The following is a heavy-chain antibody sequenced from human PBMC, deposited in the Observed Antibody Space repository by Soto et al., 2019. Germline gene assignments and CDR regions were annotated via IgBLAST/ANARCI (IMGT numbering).Heavy chain of an antibody. Sequence: QVQLVQSGAEVKKPGSSVKVSCKASGGTFSSYAISWVRQAPGQGLEWMGGIIPIFGTANYAQKFQGRVTITADESTSTAYMEMSSLRSEDTAVYYCASQQDIVVVVAATPIDYWGQGTLVTVSS. CDR3: ASQQDIVVVVAATPIDY. CDR2: IIPIFGTA. D-gene: IGHD2-15*01. V-gene: IGHV1-69*01. J-gene: IGHJ4*02. CDR1: GGTFSSYA.